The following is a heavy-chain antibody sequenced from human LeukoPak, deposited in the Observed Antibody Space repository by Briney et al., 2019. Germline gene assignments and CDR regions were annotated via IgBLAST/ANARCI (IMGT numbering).Heavy chain of an antibody. CDR1: GFTFSSYS. V-gene: IGHV3-21*01. Sequence: GESLKISCAASGFTFSSYSMNWVRQAPGEGLEWVSSISSSSSYIYYADSVKGRFTISRDNAKNSLYLQMNSLRAEDTAVYYCARQAWAFDIWGQGTMVTVSS. CDR2: ISSSSSYI. CDR3: ARQAWAFDI. J-gene: IGHJ3*02.